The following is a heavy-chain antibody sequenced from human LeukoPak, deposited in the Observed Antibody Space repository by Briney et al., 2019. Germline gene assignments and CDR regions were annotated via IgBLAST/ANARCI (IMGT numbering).Heavy chain of an antibody. Sequence: ASVKVSCKVSGYTLTELSMHWVRQAPGKGLEWMGGFDPEDGETIYAQKFQGRVTMTEDTSTDTAYMELSSLRSDDTAVYYCARGHSSAYYLSFDYWGQGTLVTVSS. CDR2: FDPEDGET. J-gene: IGHJ4*02. V-gene: IGHV1-24*01. D-gene: IGHD3-22*01. CDR1: GYTLTELS. CDR3: ARGHSSAYYLSFDY.